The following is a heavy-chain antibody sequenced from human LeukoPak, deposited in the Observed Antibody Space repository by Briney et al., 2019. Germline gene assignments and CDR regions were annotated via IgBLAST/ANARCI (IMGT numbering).Heavy chain of an antibody. CDR1: GFTFSSYS. D-gene: IGHD1-26*01. V-gene: IGHV3-21*01. CDR2: ISSSSSYI. CDR3: AILVSGGYNPSDY. Sequence: GGSLRLSCAASGFTFSSYSMNWVRQAPGKGLEWVSSISSSSSYIYYADSVKGRFTISRNNAKNSLYLQMNSLRAEDTAVYYCAILVSGGYNPSDYWGQGTRVTVSS. J-gene: IGHJ4*02.